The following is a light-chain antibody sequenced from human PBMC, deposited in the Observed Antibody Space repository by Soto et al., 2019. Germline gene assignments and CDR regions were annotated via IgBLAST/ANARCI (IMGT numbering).Light chain of an antibody. J-gene: IGKJ4*01. CDR1: QGISSY. Sequence: ALRMTQSPSSLSASTGDRVTITCRASQGISSYLAWYQQKPGKAPKLLIYAASTLQSGVPSRFSGSGSGTDFTLTISCLQSEDCATYYCQQYYSYPLTFGGGTKVEIK. CDR3: QQYYSYPLT. CDR2: AAS. V-gene: IGKV1-8*01.